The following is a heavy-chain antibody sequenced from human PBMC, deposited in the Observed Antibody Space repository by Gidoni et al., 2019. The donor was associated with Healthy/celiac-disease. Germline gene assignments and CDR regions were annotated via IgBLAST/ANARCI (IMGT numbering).Heavy chain of an antibody. CDR1: AGSISSSSYY. J-gene: IGHJ4*02. CDR3: ARQDLGGANEDY. D-gene: IGHD1-1*01. Sequence: QLQLQESGPGLVKPSETLSLTCPVSAGSISSSSYYWGWIRQPPGKGLEWIGSIYYSGSTYYNPSLKSRVTISVDTSKNQFSLKLSSVTAADTAVYYCARQDLGGANEDYWGQGTLVTVSS. V-gene: IGHV4-39*01. CDR2: IYYSGST.